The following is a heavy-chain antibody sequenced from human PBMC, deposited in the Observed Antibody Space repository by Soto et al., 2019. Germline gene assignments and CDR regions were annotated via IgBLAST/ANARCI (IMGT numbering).Heavy chain of an antibody. J-gene: IGHJ4*02. CDR3: AEGGTRGVRPPFDY. Sequence: LEILSLTCTVAGGSINIGGYHWIWIRKPPGKGLEWIGFIHYSGSTNYNPSAQKFQGRVTVTEDTSTDTAYMELSSLRSEDTSVYYCAEGGTRGVRPPFDYWGQGTLVTVSS. D-gene: IGHD1-1*01. V-gene: IGHV4-61*08. CDR2: IHYSGST. CDR1: GGSINIGGYH.